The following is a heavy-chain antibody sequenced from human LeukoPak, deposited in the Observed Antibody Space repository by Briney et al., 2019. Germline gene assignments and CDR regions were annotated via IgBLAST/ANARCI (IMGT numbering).Heavy chain of an antibody. V-gene: IGHV3-7*01. CDR1: GFTFSTYW. CDR2: IMQDGSEK. Sequence: GGSLRLSCVGCGFTFSTYWMSWVRQAPGKGLEWVANIMQDGSEKNYVDSVKGRFTISRDNAKNSLYLQMNSLRAEDTAVYYCAREVYSSSRPADAFDIWGQGTVVTVSS. J-gene: IGHJ3*02. CDR3: AREVYSSSRPADAFDI. D-gene: IGHD6-13*01.